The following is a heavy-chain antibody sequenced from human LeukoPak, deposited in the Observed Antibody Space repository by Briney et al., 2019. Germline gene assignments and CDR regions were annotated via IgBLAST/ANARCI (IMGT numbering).Heavy chain of an antibody. CDR3: ARAAGGSGYPAYYYYYGMDV. CDR2: IYYSGST. J-gene: IGHJ6*02. Sequence: PSETLSLTCTVSGGSISSGGYYWSWIRQHPGKGLEWIGYIYYSGSTYYNPSLKSRVTISVDTSKNQFSLKLSSVTAADTAVYYCARAAGGSGYPAYYYYYGMDVWGQGTTVNGSS. CDR1: GGSISSGGYY. V-gene: IGHV4-31*03. D-gene: IGHD3-22*01.